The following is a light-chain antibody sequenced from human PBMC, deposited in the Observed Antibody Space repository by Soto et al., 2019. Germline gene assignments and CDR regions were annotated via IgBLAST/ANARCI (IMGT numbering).Light chain of an antibody. CDR1: QSISNY. Sequence: IHLTQSPSSLSASVGDRVTITCRASQSISNYLNWYQQKPGKAPKLLIYKASTLKSGVPSRFSGSGSGTEFTLTISSLQPDDFATYYCQHYNSYSEAFGQGTKVDIK. CDR2: KAS. CDR3: QHYNSYSEA. J-gene: IGKJ1*01. V-gene: IGKV1-5*03.